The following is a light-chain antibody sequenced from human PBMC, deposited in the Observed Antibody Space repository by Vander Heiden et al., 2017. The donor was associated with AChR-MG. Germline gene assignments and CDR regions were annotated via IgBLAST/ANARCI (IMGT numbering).Light chain of an antibody. CDR2: AAS. J-gene: IGKJ5*01. CDR3: QKYNSAPRT. Sequence: DIQMTQSPSSLSASVGDRVTITCRASQDISNYLAWYQQKPGKVPKVLIYAASTLQPGVPSRFSGSGSGTDFTLTISTLQPEDVATYYCQKYNSAPRTFGQGTRLEIK. CDR1: QDISNY. V-gene: IGKV1-27*01.